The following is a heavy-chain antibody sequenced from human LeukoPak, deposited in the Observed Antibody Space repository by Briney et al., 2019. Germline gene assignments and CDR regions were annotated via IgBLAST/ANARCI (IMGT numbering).Heavy chain of an antibody. J-gene: IGHJ5*02. CDR2: IYYSGGN. D-gene: IGHD2-15*01. V-gene: IGHV4-61*01. CDR1: GGSVSSGSYY. Sequence: SETLPLTCTVSGGSVSSGSYYWSWIRQPPGKGLEWLGYIYYSGGNNYNPSLKSRVIMSVDTSKNQFSLKLSSVTAADTAVYYCASTVVVAATRSFDPWGQGTLVTVSS. CDR3: ASTVVVAATRSFDP.